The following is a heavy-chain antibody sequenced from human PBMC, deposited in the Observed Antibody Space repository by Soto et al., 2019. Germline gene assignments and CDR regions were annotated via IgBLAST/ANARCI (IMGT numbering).Heavy chain of an antibody. J-gene: IGHJ6*02. CDR2: IYNSGNI. V-gene: IGHV4-4*02. Sequence: SETLSLTCAVSGGSISSSNWWSGVRQPPGKGLKPIGEIYNSGNINYNPSTKSRVTISVDKSKNQFSLKLSSVTAADTAVYYCARCGGRCTIFGVVIYYGMDVWGHGTTVT. D-gene: IGHD3-3*01. CDR1: GGSISSSNW. CDR3: ARCGGRCTIFGVVIYYGMDV.